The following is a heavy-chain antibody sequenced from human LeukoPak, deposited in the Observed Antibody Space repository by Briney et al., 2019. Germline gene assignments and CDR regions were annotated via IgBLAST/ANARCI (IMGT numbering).Heavy chain of an antibody. CDR2: IYYSGST. D-gene: IGHD5-18*01. Sequence: SETLSLTCTVSGGSISSSSYYWGWIRQPPGKGLEWIGSIYYSGSTYYNPSLKSRVTISVDTSKNQFSLKLSSVTAADTAAYYCARRSGIQLWLSVFESWGQGTLVTVSS. CDR3: ARRSGIQLWLSVFES. V-gene: IGHV4-39*01. J-gene: IGHJ4*02. CDR1: GGSISSSSYY.